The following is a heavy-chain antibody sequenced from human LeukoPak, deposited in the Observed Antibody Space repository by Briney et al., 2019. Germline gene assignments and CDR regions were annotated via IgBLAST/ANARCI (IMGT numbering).Heavy chain of an antibody. J-gene: IGHJ3*02. V-gene: IGHV3-33*01. CDR3: ARDRRDILTGYYRLDAFDI. Sequence: GGSLRLSYAASGFTFSSYGMHWVRQAPGKGLEWVAVIWYDGSNKYYADSVKGRFTISRDNSKNTLYLQMNSLRAEDTAVYYCARDRRDILTGYYRLDAFDIWGQGTMVTVSS. D-gene: IGHD3-9*01. CDR1: GFTFSSYG. CDR2: IWYDGSNK.